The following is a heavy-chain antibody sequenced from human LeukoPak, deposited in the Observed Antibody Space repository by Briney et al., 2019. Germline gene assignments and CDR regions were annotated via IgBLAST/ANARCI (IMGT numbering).Heavy chain of an antibody. CDR2: IRSKAYGGTT. D-gene: IGHD3-16*01. Sequence: GGSLRLSCTASGFTFGDYAMSWVRQAPGKGLEWVGFIRSKAYGGTTEYAASVKGRFTISRDDSKSIAYLQMNSLKTEDTAVYYCTRSYGHYCYYYMDVWGKGTTVTISS. CDR3: TRSYGHYCYYYMDV. J-gene: IGHJ6*03. V-gene: IGHV3-49*04. CDR1: GFTFGDYA.